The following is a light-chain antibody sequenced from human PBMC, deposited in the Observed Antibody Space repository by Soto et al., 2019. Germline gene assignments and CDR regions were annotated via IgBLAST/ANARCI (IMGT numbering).Light chain of an antibody. J-gene: IGKJ1*01. V-gene: IGKV3-11*01. Sequence: EIVLTQSPAPLSLSPGEIATLSCRASPSVSTYLAWYQQKPGQAPRLRLYDVSKRATGIPARFSGSGSGPGFTLTIGSLETEDFAVYDCQQRCYWPWKFGQGTKVE. CDR1: PSVSTY. CDR3: QQRCYWPWK. CDR2: DVS.